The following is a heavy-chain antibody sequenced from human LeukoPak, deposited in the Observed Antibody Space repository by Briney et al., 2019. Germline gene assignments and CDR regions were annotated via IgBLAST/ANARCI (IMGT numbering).Heavy chain of an antibody. V-gene: IGHV1-2*02. CDR3: ASGSDYYYYYYMDV. Sequence: WASVKVSCKAPGYTFTGYYMHWVRQAPGQGLEWMGWINPNSGGSNYAQKFQGRVTMTRNTSISTAYMELSRLRSDDTAVYYCASGSDYYYYYYMDVWGKGTTVTVSS. J-gene: IGHJ6*03. CDR2: INPNSGGS. CDR1: GYTFTGYY. D-gene: IGHD3-10*01.